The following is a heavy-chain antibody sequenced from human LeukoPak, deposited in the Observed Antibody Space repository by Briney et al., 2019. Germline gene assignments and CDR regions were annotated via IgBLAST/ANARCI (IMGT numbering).Heavy chain of an antibody. Sequence: PRGSLRLSCAASGFTFSSYAVSWVRQAPGKGLEWVSAISGSGGSTYYADSVKGRFTISRDNSKNTLHLQMNSLRADDTAVYYCATGSSGRYYFDYWGQGTLVTVSS. D-gene: IGHD3-10*01. CDR1: GFTFSSYA. J-gene: IGHJ4*02. CDR3: ATGSSGRYYFDY. CDR2: ISGSGGST. V-gene: IGHV3-23*01.